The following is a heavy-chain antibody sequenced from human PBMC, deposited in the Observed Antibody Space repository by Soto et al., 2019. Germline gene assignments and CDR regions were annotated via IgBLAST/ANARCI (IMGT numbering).Heavy chain of an antibody. CDR3: AKSFRPVDSSGYYWFDH. CDR1: GFTFSSYA. J-gene: IGHJ5*02. D-gene: IGHD3-22*01. V-gene: IGHV3-23*01. Sequence: EVQLLESGGNLVQPGGSLRLSCAASGFTFSSYALSWVRQAPGKGLDWVSTIIRSESDTHYADAVKGRFTISRDIAKNTLFLQLNSLRAEDTAVYFCAKSFRPVDSSGYYWFDHWGQGNLVTVSS. CDR2: IIRSESDT.